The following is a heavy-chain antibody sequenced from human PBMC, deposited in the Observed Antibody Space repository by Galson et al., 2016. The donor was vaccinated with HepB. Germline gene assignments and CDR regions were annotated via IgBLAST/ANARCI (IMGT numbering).Heavy chain of an antibody. CDR3: TTWLSHHFDY. D-gene: IGHD6-19*01. J-gene: IGHJ4*02. CDR1: GFTFRNYA. V-gene: IGHV3-23*01. Sequence: SLRLSCAASGFTFRNYALSWVRRAPGKGLEWVSHIGGPTPNTHYADPVRGRFSIYRDNSRDTLYLQMDSLTAEDSAIYYCTTWLSHHFDYWGQGTRVTVSS. CDR2: IGGPTPNT.